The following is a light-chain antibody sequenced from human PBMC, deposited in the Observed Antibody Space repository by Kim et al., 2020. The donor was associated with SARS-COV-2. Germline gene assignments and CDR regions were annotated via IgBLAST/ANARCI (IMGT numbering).Light chain of an antibody. CDR2: AAS. Sequence: AIRMTQSPSSLSASTGDRVTITCRAGQGISSYLAWYQQKPGKAPKLLIYAASTLQSGVPSRFSGSGSGTDFTLTISCLQSEDFATYYGQQYYSYPRTFGQGTKVNIK. J-gene: IGKJ1*01. CDR1: QGISSY. V-gene: IGKV1-8*01. CDR3: QQYYSYPRT.